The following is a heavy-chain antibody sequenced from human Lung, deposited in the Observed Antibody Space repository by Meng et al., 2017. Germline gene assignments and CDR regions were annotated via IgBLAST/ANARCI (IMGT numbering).Heavy chain of an antibody. V-gene: IGHV1-69*05. Sequence: QVPRVQSGAEVMKPGSSVRVSCKATGGIFSKDVIGWVRQAPGQGLEWLGGINGVFGTRQIAQKFQDRVTITTDESTTTVYLELTGLTSEDTAVYFCARKAGNCVSPTCYSLDFWGQGTLVTVSS. CDR1: GGIFSKDV. CDR3: ARKAGNCVSPTCYSLDF. J-gene: IGHJ1*01. CDR2: INGVFGTR. D-gene: IGHD2-15*01.